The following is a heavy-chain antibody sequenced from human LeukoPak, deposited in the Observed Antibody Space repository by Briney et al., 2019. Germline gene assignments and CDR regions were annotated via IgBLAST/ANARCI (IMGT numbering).Heavy chain of an antibody. J-gene: IGHJ4*02. D-gene: IGHD3-22*01. Sequence: ASVKVSCKASGYTFTGYYMHWVRQAPGQGLEWMGWINPNSGGTNHAQKFQGRVTMTRDTSISTAYMELSRLRSDDTAVYYCASLGNYYDSSGYYEIIDYWGQGTLVTVSS. CDR3: ASLGNYYDSSGYYEIIDY. CDR1: GYTFTGYY. V-gene: IGHV1-2*02. CDR2: INPNSGGT.